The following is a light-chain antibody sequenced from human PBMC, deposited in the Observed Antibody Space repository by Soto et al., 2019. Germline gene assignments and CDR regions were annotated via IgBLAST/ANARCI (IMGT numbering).Light chain of an antibody. CDR3: AAWDDSLKGYV. CDR2: SNN. V-gene: IGLV1-44*01. J-gene: IGLJ1*01. Sequence: QSALTQPPSASGTPGQRVTISCSGSSSNIGSNTVNWYQQLPGTAPKLLIYSNNQRPSGVPDRFSGSKSGTSASLAISGLQSEDEADYYCAAWDDSLKGYVFGTGTKVTV. CDR1: SSNIGSNT.